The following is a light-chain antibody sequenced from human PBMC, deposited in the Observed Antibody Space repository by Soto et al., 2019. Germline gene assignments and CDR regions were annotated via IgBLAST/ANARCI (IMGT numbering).Light chain of an antibody. J-gene: IGLJ1*01. CDR2: GNT. Sequence: QSVLAQPPSVSGAPGQRVTISCTGSNSNIGAGYDVHWYQQLPGTAPKLLIYGNTNRPSGVPDRFSGSRSGTSASLAITGLQADDEADYYCHSQACSLNGYVFGTGTKLTVL. CDR1: NSNIGAGYD. V-gene: IGLV1-40*01. CDR3: HSQACSLNGYV.